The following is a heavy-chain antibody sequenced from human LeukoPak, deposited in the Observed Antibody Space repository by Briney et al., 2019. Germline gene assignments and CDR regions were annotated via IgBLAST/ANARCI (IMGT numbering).Heavy chain of an antibody. J-gene: IGHJ4*02. CDR2: IPYDGSNK. CDR3: AKVSPVWGSQYYFDY. V-gene: IGHV3-30-3*01. CDR1: GFTFSSYA. Sequence: GGSLRLSCAASGFTFSSYAMHWVRQAPGKGLEWVAVIPYDGSNKYYADSVKGRFTISRDNSKNTLYLQMNSLRAEDTAVYYCAKVSPVWGSQYYFDYWGQGTLVTVSS. D-gene: IGHD3-16*01.